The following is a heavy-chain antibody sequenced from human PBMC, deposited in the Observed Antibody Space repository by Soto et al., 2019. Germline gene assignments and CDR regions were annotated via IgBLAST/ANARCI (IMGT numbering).Heavy chain of an antibody. CDR1: GYTFTSYA. V-gene: IGHV1-3*01. CDR3: ARGGGYIAARPAAYYYYGMDV. D-gene: IGHD6-6*01. Sequence: GASVKVSCKASGYTFTSYAMNWVRQAPGQRLEWMGWINAGNGNTKYSQKFQGRVTITRDTSASTAYMELSSLRSEDTAVYYCARGGGYIAARPAAYYYYGMDVWGQGTTVTVSS. CDR2: INAGNGNT. J-gene: IGHJ6*02.